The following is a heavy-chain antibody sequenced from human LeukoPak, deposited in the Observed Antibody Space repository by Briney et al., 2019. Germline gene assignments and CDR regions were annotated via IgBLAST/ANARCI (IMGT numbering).Heavy chain of an antibody. Sequence: GASVKVSCKASGYTFTSYGISWVRQAPGQGLEWMGWISAYNGNTNYAQKLQGRVTMTTDTSTSTAYMELRSLRSDDTAVYYRARDSGYSSGWYLGFDYWGQGTLVTVSS. J-gene: IGHJ4*02. CDR1: GYTFTSYG. D-gene: IGHD6-19*01. CDR3: ARDSGYSSGWYLGFDY. V-gene: IGHV1-18*01. CDR2: ISAYNGNT.